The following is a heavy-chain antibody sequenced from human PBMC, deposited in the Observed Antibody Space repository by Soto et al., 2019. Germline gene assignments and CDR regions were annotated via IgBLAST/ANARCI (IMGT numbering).Heavy chain of an antibody. Sequence: GGSLRLSCAAYGFTFSSYAMSWVRQAPGKGLEWVSAISGSGGSTYYADSVKGRFTISRDNSKNTLYLQMNSLRAEDTAVYYCAKDTYYDSINYYFDYWGQGTLVTVSS. J-gene: IGHJ4*02. V-gene: IGHV3-23*01. D-gene: IGHD3-22*01. CDR1: GFTFSSYA. CDR3: AKDTYYDSINYYFDY. CDR2: ISGSGGST.